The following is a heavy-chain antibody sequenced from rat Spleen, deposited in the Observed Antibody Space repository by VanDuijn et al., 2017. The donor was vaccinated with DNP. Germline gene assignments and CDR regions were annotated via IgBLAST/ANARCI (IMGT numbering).Heavy chain of an antibody. V-gene: IGHV5S23*01. J-gene: IGHJ2*01. D-gene: IGHD3-8*01. CDR1: GLTFSDYA. CDR3: TSNPHVRTAAPFDY. Sequence: EVQLVESGGGLVQPGNSLKLSCAASGLTFSDYAMAWVRQAPTKGLEWVASISYDGGNTYYRDSVKGRFTISRDNAKSTLYLQLNILRSEDTATYYCTSNPHVRTAAPFDYWGPGVMVTVSS. CDR2: ISYDGGNT.